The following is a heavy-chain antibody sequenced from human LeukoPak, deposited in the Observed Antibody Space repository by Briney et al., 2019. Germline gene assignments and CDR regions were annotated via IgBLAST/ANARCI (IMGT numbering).Heavy chain of an antibody. Sequence: ASVKVSCKASGYTFTNYNIHWVRQAPGQGLEWMGIINPSGGSATCAQKFQGRVTVTRDTSTSTVYMDLSSLRSEDTAVYYCARGYVDTTILNSLIEYFEHWGLGTRVTVSS. CDR2: INPSGGSA. CDR3: ARGYVDTTILNSLIEYFEH. V-gene: IGHV1-46*01. D-gene: IGHD5-18*01. J-gene: IGHJ1*01. CDR1: GYTFTNYN.